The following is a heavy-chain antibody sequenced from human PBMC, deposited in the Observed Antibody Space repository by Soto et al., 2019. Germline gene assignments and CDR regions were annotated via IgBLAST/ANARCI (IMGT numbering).Heavy chain of an antibody. V-gene: IGHV3-30*18. D-gene: IGHD6-13*01. CDR2: ISYDGSNK. Sequence: GGSLRLSCAASGFTFSSYGMHWVRQAPGKGLGWVAVISYDGSNKYYADSVKGRFTISRDNSKNTLYLQMNSLRAEDTAVYYCAKSRIAAAGPYYYYYGMDVWGQGTTVTVSS. J-gene: IGHJ6*02. CDR3: AKSRIAAAGPYYYYYGMDV. CDR1: GFTFSSYG.